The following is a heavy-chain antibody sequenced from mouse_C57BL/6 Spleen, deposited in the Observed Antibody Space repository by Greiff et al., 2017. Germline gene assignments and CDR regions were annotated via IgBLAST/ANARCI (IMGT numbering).Heavy chain of an antibody. J-gene: IGHJ1*03. D-gene: IGHD1-1*01. Sequence: VQLQQPGAELVKPGASVKLSCKASGYTFTSYWMHWVKQRPGQGLEWIGMIHPNSGSTNYNEKFKSKATLTVDKSSSTAYMQLSSLTSEDSAVYYCALITTVVADWYFDVWGTGTTGTVSS. V-gene: IGHV1-64*01. CDR3: ALITTVVADWYFDV. CDR2: IHPNSGST. CDR1: GYTFTSYW.